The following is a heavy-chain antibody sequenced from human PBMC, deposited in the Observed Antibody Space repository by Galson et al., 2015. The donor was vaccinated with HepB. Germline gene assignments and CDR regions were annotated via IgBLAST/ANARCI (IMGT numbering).Heavy chain of an antibody. Sequence: SVKVSCKASGGTFSSYAISWVRQAPGQGLEWMGGIIPIFGTANYAQKFQGRVTITADKSTSTAYMELSSLRSEDTAVYYCARVSYSSGWYGNYYYYGMDVWGQGTTVTVSS. CDR2: IIPIFGTA. CDR1: GGTFSSYA. V-gene: IGHV1-69*06. J-gene: IGHJ6*02. D-gene: IGHD6-19*01. CDR3: ARVSYSSGWYGNYYYYGMDV.